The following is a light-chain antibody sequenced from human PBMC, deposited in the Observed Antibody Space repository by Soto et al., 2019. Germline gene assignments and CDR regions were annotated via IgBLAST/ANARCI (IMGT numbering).Light chain of an antibody. CDR2: GNS. CDR3: QSYDSSLSGWV. V-gene: IGLV1-40*01. CDR1: SSNIGAIYD. J-gene: IGLJ3*02. Sequence: QSVLTQPPPVSGAPGQRVTISCTGSSSNIGAIYDVHWYQQLPGTAPKLLIYGNSNRPSGVPDRFSGSKSGTSASLAITGLQAEDEADYYCQSYDSSLSGWVFGGGTKLTVL.